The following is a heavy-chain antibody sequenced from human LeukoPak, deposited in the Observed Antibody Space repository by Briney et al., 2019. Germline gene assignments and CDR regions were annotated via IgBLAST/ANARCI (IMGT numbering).Heavy chain of an antibody. D-gene: IGHD3-9*01. V-gene: IGHV1-2*02. CDR1: GYNFTDYH. CDR3: ARGGDNYDILTQ. Sequence: ASVKVSCKASGYNFTDYHMHWVRQAPGQGLEWMGWINPHSGGTNYAQNFQYRVTMTGDTSISTAYMELSRLISDDTAIYYCARGGDNYDILTQWGQGTLVTVSS. J-gene: IGHJ4*02. CDR2: INPHSGGT.